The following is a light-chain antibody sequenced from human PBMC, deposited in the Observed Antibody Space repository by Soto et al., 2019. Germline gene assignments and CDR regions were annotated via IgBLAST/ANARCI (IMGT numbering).Light chain of an antibody. Sequence: EIVLTQSPGTLSLSPGERATLSCRASQTVAGSYLAWYQQKPGQAPRLLIYGASTWATGIPARFSGSGSGTEFTLTISSLQSEDFAVYYCQQYNNWPLTFGGGT. CDR1: QTVAGSY. V-gene: IGKV3-15*01. CDR2: GAS. CDR3: QQYNNWPLT. J-gene: IGKJ4*01.